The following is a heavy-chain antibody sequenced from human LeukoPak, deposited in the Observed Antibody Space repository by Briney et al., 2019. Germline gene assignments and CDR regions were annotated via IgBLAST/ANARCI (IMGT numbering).Heavy chain of an antibody. CDR3: ARDRGQWLVYYYYYYMDV. V-gene: IGHV3-7*01. CDR2: IKQDGSEK. D-gene: IGHD6-19*01. CDR1: GFTFSSYW. J-gene: IGHJ6*03. Sequence: GGSLRLSCAASGFTFSSYWMSWVRQAPAKGREGVTNIKQDGSEKYYVDSVKGRFTISRDNAKNSLYLQMNSLRAEDTAVYYCARDRGQWLVYYYYYYMDVWGKGTTVTVSS.